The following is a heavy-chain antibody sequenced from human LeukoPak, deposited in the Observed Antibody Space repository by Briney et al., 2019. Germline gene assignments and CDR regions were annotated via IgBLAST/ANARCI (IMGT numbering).Heavy chain of an antibody. D-gene: IGHD2-2*01. CDR3: ARDIVVVPAAEMNWFDP. Sequence: GASVKVSCKASGGTFSSYAISWVRQAPGQGLEWMGWISAYNGNTNYAQKLQGRVTMTTDTSTSTAYMELRSLRSDDTAVYYCARDIVVVPAAEMNWFDPWGQGTLVTVSS. CDR2: ISAYNGNT. CDR1: GGTFSSYA. J-gene: IGHJ5*02. V-gene: IGHV1-18*01.